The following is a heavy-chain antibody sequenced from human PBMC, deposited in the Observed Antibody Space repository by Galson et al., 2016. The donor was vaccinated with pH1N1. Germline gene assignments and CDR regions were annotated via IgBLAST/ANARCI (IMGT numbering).Heavy chain of an antibody. V-gene: IGHV1-46*01. CDR3: ARRYYFDY. Sequence: SVKVSCKAAGYSVTRYYMHWVRQAPGQGLEWMGIIDPSDGTTTYPQKFQGRIILTRDTSTNSVHMELTTLRPDHSATYFCARRYYFDYWGQGTLVTVSS. J-gene: IGHJ4*02. CDR1: GYSVTRYY. CDR2: IDPSDGTT.